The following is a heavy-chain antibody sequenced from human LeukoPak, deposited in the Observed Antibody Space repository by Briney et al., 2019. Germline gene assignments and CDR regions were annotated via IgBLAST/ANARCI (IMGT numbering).Heavy chain of an antibody. CDR2: MNPNSGNT. CDR3: ARDLGGMATIGYYFDY. CDR1: GYTFTSYD. J-gene: IGHJ4*02. Sequence: ASVKVSCKASGYTFTSYDINWVRQATGQGLEWMGWMNPNSGNTGFVQKFQGRVTITRNTSISTAYMELSSLRSEDTAVYYCARDLGGMATIGYYFDYWGQGTLVTVSS. V-gene: IGHV1-8*03. D-gene: IGHD5-24*01.